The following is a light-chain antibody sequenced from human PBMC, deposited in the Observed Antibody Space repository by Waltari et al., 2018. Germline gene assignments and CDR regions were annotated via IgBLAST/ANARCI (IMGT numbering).Light chain of an antibody. CDR3: SSYTTRGTWV. CDR2: DVS. Sequence: QSALTQPASVSGSPGQSITLSCTGAFSDVGAYNYVSWYRHLPGEAPKLLIYDVSHRPSGVSDRLSGSKSGNTASLTISGLQPEDEADYFCSSYTTRGTWVFGGGTKLTVL. V-gene: IGLV2-14*03. CDR1: FSDVGAYNY. J-gene: IGLJ3*02.